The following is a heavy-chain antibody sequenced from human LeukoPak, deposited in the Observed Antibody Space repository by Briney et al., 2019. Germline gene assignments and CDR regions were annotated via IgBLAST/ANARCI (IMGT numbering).Heavy chain of an antibody. CDR3: ARGNTSQYQLLCLDY. Sequence: PSETLSLTCAVYGGSFSGYYWSWIRQPPGKGLEWIGEINHSGSTNYNPSLKSRVTISVDTSKNQFSLKLSSVTAADTAVYYCARGNTSQYQLLCLDYWGQGTLVTVSS. CDR1: GGSFSGYY. V-gene: IGHV4-34*01. CDR2: INHSGST. J-gene: IGHJ4*02. D-gene: IGHD2-2*01.